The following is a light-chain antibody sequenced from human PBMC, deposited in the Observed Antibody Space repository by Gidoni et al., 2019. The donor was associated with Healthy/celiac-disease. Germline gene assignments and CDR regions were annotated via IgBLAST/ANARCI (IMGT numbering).Light chain of an antibody. V-gene: IGKV1-39*01. CDR2: AAS. CDR3: QQSYSTPLFT. Sequence: DIQMTQSPSSLSASVGDRVTITCRASQSISSYLNWYQKKPGKPPKLLIYAASILQSGVPSRFSGSGSGTDFTLTISSLQPEDFATYYCQQSYSTPLFTFGPGTKVDIQ. J-gene: IGKJ3*01. CDR1: QSISSY.